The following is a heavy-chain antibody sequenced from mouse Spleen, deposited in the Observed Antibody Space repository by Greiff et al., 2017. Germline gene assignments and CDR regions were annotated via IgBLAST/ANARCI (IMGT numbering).Heavy chain of an antibody. V-gene: IGHV1-54*01. Sequence: QVQLKESGAELVRPGTSVKVSCKASGYAFTNYLIEWVKQRPGQGLEWIGVINPGSGGTNYNEKFKGKATLTADKSSSTAYMQLSSLTSEDSAVYFCARVDGYPFAYWGQGTLVTVSA. CDR3: ARVDGYPFAY. CDR2: INPGSGGT. CDR1: GYAFTNYL. D-gene: IGHD2-3*01. J-gene: IGHJ3*01.